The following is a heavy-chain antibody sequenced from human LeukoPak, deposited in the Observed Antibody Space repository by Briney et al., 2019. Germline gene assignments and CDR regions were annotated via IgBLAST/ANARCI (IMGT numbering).Heavy chain of an antibody. CDR2: INPNRGGT. V-gene: IGHV1-2*02. Sequence: ASVKVSCKASGYTFTGYYMHWVRQAPGQGLEWMGWINPNRGGTNYAQKFQGRVTMTRDTSISTAYMELSRLRSDDTAVYYCARGYYDFWSGYPTLDYWGQGTLVTVSS. D-gene: IGHD3-3*01. J-gene: IGHJ4*02. CDR1: GYTFTGYY. CDR3: ARGYYDFWSGYPTLDY.